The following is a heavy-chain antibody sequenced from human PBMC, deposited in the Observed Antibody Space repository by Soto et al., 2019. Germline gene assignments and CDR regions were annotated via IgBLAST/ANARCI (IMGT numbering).Heavy chain of an antibody. V-gene: IGHV4-30-2*01. J-gene: IGHJ4*02. CDR1: GGSISSGGYS. CDR2: IYHSGST. D-gene: IGHD4-17*01. Sequence: SDTLSLTCAVSGGSISSGGYSWSWIRQPPGKGLEWIGYIYHSGSTYYNPSLKSRVTISVDTSKNQFSLKLSSVTAADTAVYYCARGDDYGDLYYFDYWGQGTLVTVSS. CDR3: ARGDDYGDLYYFDY.